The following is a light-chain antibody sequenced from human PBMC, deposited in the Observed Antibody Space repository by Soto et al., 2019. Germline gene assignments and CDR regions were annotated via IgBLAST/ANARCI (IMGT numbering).Light chain of an antibody. CDR2: DVS. CDR3: QQRSDWPWT. CDR1: ESVTTY. V-gene: IGKV3-11*01. J-gene: IGKJ1*01. Sequence: EIVMKQSPATLSESQGERGTLSCRASESVTTYLDWYQQKPGQAPRLLVYDVSNRATGIPARFSGSGSGTDFTLTISNLEPEDFAVYYCQQRSDWPWTFGQWNKV.